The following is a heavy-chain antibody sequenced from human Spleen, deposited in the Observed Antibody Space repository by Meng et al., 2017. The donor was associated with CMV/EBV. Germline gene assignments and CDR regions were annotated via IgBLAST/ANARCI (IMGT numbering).Heavy chain of an antibody. J-gene: IGHJ6*02. Sequence: SETLSLTCTVSGGSISSYYWSWIRQPAGKGLEWIGRIYTSGSTNYNPSLKSRVTMSVDTSKNQFSLKLSSVTAADTAVYYCAREYSSSWYYYYGMDVWGQGTTVTVSS. CDR2: IYTSGST. D-gene: IGHD6-13*01. CDR1: GGSISSYY. CDR3: AREYSSSWYYYYGMDV. V-gene: IGHV4-4*07.